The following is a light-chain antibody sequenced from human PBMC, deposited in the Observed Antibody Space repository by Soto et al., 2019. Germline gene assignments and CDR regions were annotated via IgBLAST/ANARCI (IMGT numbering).Light chain of an antibody. J-gene: IGKJ2*02. CDR2: SAS. V-gene: IGKV4-1*01. Sequence: DIAMTQSPDSLAVSLGERATINCKSNHSVLYSSNNNNYLALYQQKPGQPPKLLIYSASTRESGVPHRFTGIGSGTDFTLTISSLQAEDLVVDSWQEYDSLHSTFGQGTKREI. CDR1: HSVLYSSNNNNY. CDR3: QEYDSLHST.